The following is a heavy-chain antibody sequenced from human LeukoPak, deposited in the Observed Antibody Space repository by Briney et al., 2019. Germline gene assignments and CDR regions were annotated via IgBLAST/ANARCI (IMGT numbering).Heavy chain of an antibody. J-gene: IGHJ4*02. CDR3: ARDPGRWQQLGYFDY. Sequence: SETLSLTCTVSGGSISSYYWSWIRQPPGKGLEWIWCIYYSGSTNYNPSLKSRVTISVDTSKNQFSLKLSSVTAADTAVYYCARDPGRWQQLGYFDYWGQGTLVTVSS. V-gene: IGHV4-59*01. D-gene: IGHD5-24*01. CDR2: IYYSGST. CDR1: GGSISSYY.